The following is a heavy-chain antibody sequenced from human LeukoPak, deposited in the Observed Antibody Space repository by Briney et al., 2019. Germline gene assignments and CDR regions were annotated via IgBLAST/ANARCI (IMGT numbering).Heavy chain of an antibody. CDR1: GFNFRNYG. Sequence: GGSLRLSCAASGFNFRNYGMHRVRQAQGKGLEWVANIKQDGNEKSYVASVKGRFTISRDNAKNSLYLQMNSLRAEDTAVYYCARTGGSSGWYSPALLKYYFDYWGQGTLVTVSS. CDR3: ARTGGSSGWYSPALLKYYFDY. CDR2: IKQDGNEK. V-gene: IGHV3-7*01. J-gene: IGHJ4*02. D-gene: IGHD6-19*01.